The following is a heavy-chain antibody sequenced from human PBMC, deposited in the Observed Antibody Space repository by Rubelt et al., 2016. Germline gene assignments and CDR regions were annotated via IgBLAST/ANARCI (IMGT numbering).Heavy chain of an antibody. D-gene: IGHD3-10*01. J-gene: IGHJ4*02. V-gene: IGHV1-18*01. Sequence: SAYNGNTNYARKLQGRVTMTTDTSTSTAYMELRSLRSDDTAVYYCARVGRDDGYWGQGTLVTVSS. CDR2: SAYNGNT. CDR3: ARVGRDDGY.